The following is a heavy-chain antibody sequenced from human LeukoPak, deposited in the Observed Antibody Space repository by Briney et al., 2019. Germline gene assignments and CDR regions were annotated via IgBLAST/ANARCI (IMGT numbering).Heavy chain of an antibody. J-gene: IGHJ4*02. CDR3: AKDTPPVDEVAWPL. CDR2: ISGIGGST. Sequence: PGGSLRLSCAASGFTFSSYAMSWVRQPPGKGLEWSSAISGIGGSTYYADSVKGRCTISRDNSKNTLYLQMNSLRAEDTAVYYCAKDTPPVDEVAWPLWGQGTLVTVSS. CDR1: GFTFSSYA. V-gene: IGHV3-23*01. D-gene: IGHD5-12*01.